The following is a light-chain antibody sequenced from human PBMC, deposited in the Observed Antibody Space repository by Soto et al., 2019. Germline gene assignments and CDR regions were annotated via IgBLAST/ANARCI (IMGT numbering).Light chain of an antibody. CDR2: GAS. CDR3: QYYGNSRIT. J-gene: IGKJ5*01. V-gene: IGKV3-20*01. CDR1: QSVTSNS. Sequence: EIVWTHSPYTLSLSPGDRATLSCRSSQSVTSNSLAWYQHKPGQAPRLLIHGASSRVTGIPDRFSGSGYGTDFNLTINRLEPEDFVVYYCQYYGNSRITFGQGTRLEIK.